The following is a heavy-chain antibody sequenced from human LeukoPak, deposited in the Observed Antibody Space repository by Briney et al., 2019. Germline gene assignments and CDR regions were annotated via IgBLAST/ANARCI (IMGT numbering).Heavy chain of an antibody. CDR3: ARDPGSLPFDY. CDR1: GFTFSSYG. Sequence: GGSLRLSCAASGFTFSSYGMHWVRQAPGKGLEWVAVISYDGSNKYYADSVKGRFTISRDNSKNTLYLQMNSLRAEDTAVYYCARDPGSLPFDYWGQGTLVTVSS. J-gene: IGHJ4*02. D-gene: IGHD3-10*01. CDR2: ISYDGSNK. V-gene: IGHV3-30*19.